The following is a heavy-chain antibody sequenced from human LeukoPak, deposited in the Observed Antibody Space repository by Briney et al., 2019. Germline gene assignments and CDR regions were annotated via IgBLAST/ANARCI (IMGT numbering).Heavy chain of an antibody. Sequence: HPGGSLRLSCVGSGFTFSAYGMSWVRQAPGKGLDSVSSISGSDGATSYADSVKGRFTISRDNSKNTLYLQMNSLRAEDTAVYYCAKDMRCVVLVPRAYYFDSWGQGTLVTVSS. CDR3: AKDMRCVVLVPRAYYFDS. CDR2: ISGSDGAT. D-gene: IGHD2-8*02. CDR1: GFTFSAYG. V-gene: IGHV3-23*01. J-gene: IGHJ4*02.